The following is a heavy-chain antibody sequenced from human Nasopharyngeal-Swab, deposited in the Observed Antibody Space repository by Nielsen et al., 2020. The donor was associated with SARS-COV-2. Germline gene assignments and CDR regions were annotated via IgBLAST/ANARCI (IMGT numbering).Heavy chain of an antibody. CDR1: GGSISSSSYY. V-gene: IGHV4-39*01. Sequence: SETLSLTCTVSGGSISSSSYYWGWIRQPPGKGLEWSGSIYYSGSTYYNPSLKSRVTISVDTSKNQFSLKLSSVTAADTAVYYCAKIRSWPDFDYWGQGTLVTVSS. CDR2: IYYSGST. J-gene: IGHJ4*02. D-gene: IGHD6-13*01. CDR3: AKIRSWPDFDY.